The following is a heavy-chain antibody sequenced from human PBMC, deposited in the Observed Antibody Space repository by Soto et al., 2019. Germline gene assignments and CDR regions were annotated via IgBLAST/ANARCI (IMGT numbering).Heavy chain of an antibody. D-gene: IGHD2-2*01. CDR2: ISSSGTTI. V-gene: IGHV3-48*02. CDR3: ARVRGTVVVVPAANWFDP. Sequence: GGSLRLSCAASGFTFSSYSMNWVRQAPGKGLEWVSYISSSGTTIYYADSVKGRFTISRDNAKNSLYLQMNSLRDEDTAVYYCARVRGTVVVVPAANWFDPWGQGTLVTVSS. CDR1: GFTFSSYS. J-gene: IGHJ5*02.